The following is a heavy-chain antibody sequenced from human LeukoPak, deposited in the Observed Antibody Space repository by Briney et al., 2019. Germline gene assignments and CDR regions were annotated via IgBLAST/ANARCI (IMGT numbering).Heavy chain of an antibody. J-gene: IGHJ4*02. CDR2: SGSGGGT. Sequence: GGSLRLSCAAPGFTLSSSAMSWVRQAPGKGLEWVSSSGSGGGTYYADSVKGRFTISRESSKNTLDLQMNSLRAEDTAVYYCAKRGREITTFLYYFDYWGQGTLVTVSS. V-gene: IGHV3-23*01. D-gene: IGHD4-11*01. CDR3: AKRGREITTFLYYFDY. CDR1: GFTLSSSA.